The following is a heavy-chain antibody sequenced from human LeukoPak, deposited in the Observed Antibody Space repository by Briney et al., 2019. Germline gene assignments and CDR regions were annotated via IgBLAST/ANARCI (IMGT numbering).Heavy chain of an antibody. CDR1: GGFISSSSYY. V-gene: IGHV4-39*01. CDR2: INYSGNT. Sequence: SETLSLTCTVSGGFISSSSYYWGWIRQPPGKELEWIGSINYSGNTYYNPPLKSRVTISVDTSKNQFSLKLSSLTAADTAVYYCARFDELRFFWSWGQGTLVTVSS. J-gene: IGHJ5*02. CDR3: ARFDELRFFWS. D-gene: IGHD3-3*01.